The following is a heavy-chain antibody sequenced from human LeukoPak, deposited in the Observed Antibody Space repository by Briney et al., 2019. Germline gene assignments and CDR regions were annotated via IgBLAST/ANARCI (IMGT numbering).Heavy chain of an antibody. D-gene: IGHD1-26*01. CDR1: GFTFSASY. Sequence: GGSLRLSCVASGFTFSASYMTWVRQPPGKGLEWLSYISENSGDTNYADSVKGRFTVSRDNAKNSLYLQMNSLRAEDTAVYYCARGGWNPVVGAKTWGQGTLVTVSS. CDR2: ISENSGDT. J-gene: IGHJ5*02. V-gene: IGHV3-11*06. CDR3: ARGGWNPVVGAKT.